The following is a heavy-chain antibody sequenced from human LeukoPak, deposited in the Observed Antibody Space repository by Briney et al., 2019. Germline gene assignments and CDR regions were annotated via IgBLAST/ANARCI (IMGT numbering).Heavy chain of an antibody. D-gene: IGHD6-6*01. V-gene: IGHV3-30*18. CDR1: GFTFSSYG. J-gene: IGHJ6*02. Sequence: GRSLRLSCAASGFTFSSYGMHWVRQAPGKGLEWVAVISFDGSNKYYGDSVKGRFTISRENSKNTLYLQMNSLRAEDTAVYYCAKARPAIATRVGYYYYGLDVWGQGTTVTVSS. CDR2: ISFDGSNK. CDR3: AKARPAIATRVGYYYYGLDV.